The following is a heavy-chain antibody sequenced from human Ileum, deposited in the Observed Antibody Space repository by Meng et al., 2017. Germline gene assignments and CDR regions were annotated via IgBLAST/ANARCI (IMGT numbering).Heavy chain of an antibody. CDR3: AKTFRSDSSFDY. CDR2: IRNTAYGATT. CDR1: GFTFSSYE. Sequence: GESLKISCAASGFTFSSYEMNWVRQAPGKRLEWVGRIRNTAYGATTDYAAPVKGRFTISRDDSKTTVYLQMNSLKTEDTAVYFCAKTFRSDSSFDYWGRGTLVTVSS. D-gene: IGHD3-22*01. V-gene: IGHV3-15*01. J-gene: IGHJ4*02.